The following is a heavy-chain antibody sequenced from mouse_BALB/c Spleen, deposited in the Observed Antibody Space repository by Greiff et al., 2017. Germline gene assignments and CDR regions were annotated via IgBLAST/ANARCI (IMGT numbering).Heavy chain of an antibody. CDR3: ARGYGNYRFYAMDY. CDR2: INPYYGST. J-gene: IGHJ4*01. CDR1: GYSFTDYI. V-gene: IGHV1-39*01. D-gene: IGHD2-1*01. Sequence: EVQLQQTGPELVKPGASVKISCKASGYSFTDYIMLWVKQSHGKSLEWIGNINPYYGSTSYNLKFKGKATLTVDKSSSTAYMQLNSLTSEDSAVYYCARGYGNYRFYAMDYWGQGTSVTVSS.